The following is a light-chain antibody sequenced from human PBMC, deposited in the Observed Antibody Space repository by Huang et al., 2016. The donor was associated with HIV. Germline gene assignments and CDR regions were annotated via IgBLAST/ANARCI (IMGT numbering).Light chain of an antibody. CDR2: GAS. J-gene: IGKJ2*01. V-gene: IGKV3-15*01. Sequence: ETLMTQSPATLSVSPGERVTLSCRASHSIKTNLAWYQQKPGQAPRLLIYGASTRATDIPDRFSGSGSETDFTLTISSLQSEDFAIYYCQEYNNWPPYAFGQGTKLEIK. CDR3: QEYNNWPPYA. CDR1: HSIKTN.